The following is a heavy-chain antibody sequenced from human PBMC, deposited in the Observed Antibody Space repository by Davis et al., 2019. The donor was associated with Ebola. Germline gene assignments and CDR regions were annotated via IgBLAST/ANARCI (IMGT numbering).Heavy chain of an antibody. J-gene: IGHJ6*03. D-gene: IGHD3-22*01. CDR1: GYIFTTYD. CDR3: ARGTSWYYDSSGFSWDYSYSMDV. Sequence: ASVKVSCKASGYIFTTYDINWVRQAPGQGLEWLGWMNPNNGDTGYAEKFQGRVSFTRDTSIRLAYMELSSLRSDDTAVYYCARGTSWYYDSSGFSWDYSYSMDVWGKGTTVTVSS. V-gene: IGHV1-8*03. CDR2: MNPNNGDT.